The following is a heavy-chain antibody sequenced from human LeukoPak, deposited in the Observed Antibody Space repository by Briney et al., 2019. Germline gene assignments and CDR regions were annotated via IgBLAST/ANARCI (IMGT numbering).Heavy chain of an antibody. V-gene: IGHV1-69*05. CDR3: ARDPLDSGYVIV. CDR2: IIPIFGTA. Sequence: SVKVSCKASGGTFSIYAISWLRHAPGQGLEWMGGIIPIFGTANYAQKFQGRVTITTDESTSTAYMELSSLRSEDTAVYYCARDPLDSGYVIVWGQGTLVTVSS. D-gene: IGHD5-12*01. J-gene: IGHJ4*02. CDR1: GGTFSIYA.